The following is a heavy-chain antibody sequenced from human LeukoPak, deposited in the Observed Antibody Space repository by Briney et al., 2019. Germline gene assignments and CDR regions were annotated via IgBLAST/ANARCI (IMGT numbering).Heavy chain of an antibody. J-gene: IGHJ4*02. CDR2: INHSGST. CDR3: ARGEITPDY. CDR1: GGSFSGYY. Sequence: SETLSLTCAVYGGSFSGYYWSWIRQPPGKGLEWIGEINHSGSTYYNPSLKSRVTISVDTSKNQFSLKLSSVTAADTAVYYCARGEITPDYWGQGTLVTVSS. D-gene: IGHD2-15*01. V-gene: IGHV4-34*01.